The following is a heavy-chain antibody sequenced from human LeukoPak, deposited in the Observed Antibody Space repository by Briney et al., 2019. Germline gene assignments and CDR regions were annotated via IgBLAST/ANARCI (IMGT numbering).Heavy chain of an antibody. V-gene: IGHV3-74*01. J-gene: IGHJ4*02. CDR2: INSDGSST. Sequence: GGSLRLSCAASGFTFSSYWMHWVRQAPGKGLVWVSRINSDGSSTSYADSVKGRFTISRDNAKNTLYLQMNSLRAEDTAVYYCARSLLVVGATLPADYWGQGTLVTVSS. D-gene: IGHD1-26*01. CDR1: GFTFSSYW. CDR3: ARSLLVVGATLPADY.